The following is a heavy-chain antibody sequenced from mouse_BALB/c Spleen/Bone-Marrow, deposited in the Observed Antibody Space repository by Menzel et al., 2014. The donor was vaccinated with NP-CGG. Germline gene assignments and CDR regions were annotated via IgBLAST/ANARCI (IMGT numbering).Heavy chain of an antibody. V-gene: IGHV1-9*01. CDR1: GYTFSSYW. J-gene: IGHJ1*01. CDR2: ILPGSGST. CDR3: ERGGGGGGYWYFDV. Sequence: VQLVESGAELMKPGASVKISCKATGYTFSSYWIEWVKQRPGHGLEWIGEILPGSGSTNYNEKFKGKATFTADTSSNTAYRQLSSLTCAASAVSVCERGGGGGGYWYFDVWGAGTTVTVSS.